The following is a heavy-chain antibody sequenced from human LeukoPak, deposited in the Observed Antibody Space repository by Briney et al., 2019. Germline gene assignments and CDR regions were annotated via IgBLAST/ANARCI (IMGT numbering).Heavy chain of an antibody. D-gene: IGHD2-8*01. CDR2: IIPILGIA. Sequence: SVKVSCKASGGTFSSYAISWVRQAPGQGLEWMGRIIPILGIANYAQKFQGRVTITADKSTSTAHMELSSLKSEDTAVYYCARVEFGVYAIYYFDYWGQGTLVTVSS. V-gene: IGHV1-69*04. J-gene: IGHJ4*02. CDR1: GGTFSSYA. CDR3: ARVEFGVYAIYYFDY.